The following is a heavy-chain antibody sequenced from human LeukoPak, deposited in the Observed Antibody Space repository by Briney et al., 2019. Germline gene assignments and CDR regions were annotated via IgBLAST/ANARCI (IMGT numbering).Heavy chain of an antibody. CDR2: IYIGGTT. CDR3: ARGTIQQWWDY. V-gene: IGHV3-53*01. D-gene: IGHD5-18*01. J-gene: IGHJ4*02. Sequence: GGSLRLSCAASGFTVSSNYMIWVRQAPGKGLEWVSVIYIGGTTYYADSVQGRFTISGDNSKNTLYLQMNSLRAEDTAVYYCARGTIQQWWDYWGQGTLVTVSS. CDR1: GFTVSSNY.